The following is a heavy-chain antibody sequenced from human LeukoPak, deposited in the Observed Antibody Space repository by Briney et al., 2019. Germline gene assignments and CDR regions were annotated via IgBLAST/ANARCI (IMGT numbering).Heavy chain of an antibody. D-gene: IGHD6-13*01. Sequence: GGSLRLSCAASGFTFSDYWMHWVRQAPGKGLVWVSRINIDGSSPRYAGSVEGRFTISRDNAKNTLYLQMNSLRAEDTAIYYCASAPPGIAAFFEYWGRGILVTVSS. CDR3: ASAPPGIAAFFEY. V-gene: IGHV3-74*01. CDR2: INIDGSSP. J-gene: IGHJ4*02. CDR1: GFTFSDYW.